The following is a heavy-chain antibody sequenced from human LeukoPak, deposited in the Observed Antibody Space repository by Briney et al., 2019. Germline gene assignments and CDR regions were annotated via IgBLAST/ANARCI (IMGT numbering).Heavy chain of an antibody. CDR2: INPSGGST. CDR1: GYTFTSCY. V-gene: IGHV1-46*01. Sequence: GASVKVSCKASGYTFTSCYMHWVRQAPGQGLEWMGIINPSGGSTSYAQKFQGRVTMTRDTSTSTVYMELSSLRSEDTAVYYCATTVTTQPYFDLWGRGTLVTVSS. D-gene: IGHD4-17*01. J-gene: IGHJ2*01. CDR3: ATTVTTQPYFDL.